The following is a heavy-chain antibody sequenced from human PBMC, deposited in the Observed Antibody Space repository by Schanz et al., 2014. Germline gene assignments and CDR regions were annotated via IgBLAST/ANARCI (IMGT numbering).Heavy chain of an antibody. V-gene: IGHV3-23*04. Sequence: EVHLVESGGGLVQPGGSLRLSCAASGITFSRHAMSWVRQAPGKGLEWVSAISGSGDNTFYADSVKGRFTISRDNSKNTLYLQMNSLRAGDTAVYYCARGRRGDCRRTSCTYYFDYWGQGTMVTVSS. D-gene: IGHD2-2*01. CDR1: GITFSRHA. CDR3: ARGRRGDCRRTSCTYYFDY. CDR2: ISGSGDNT. J-gene: IGHJ4*03.